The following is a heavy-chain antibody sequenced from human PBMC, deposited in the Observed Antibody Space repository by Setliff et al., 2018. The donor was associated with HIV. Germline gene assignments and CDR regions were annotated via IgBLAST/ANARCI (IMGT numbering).Heavy chain of an antibody. J-gene: IGHJ4*01. Sequence: GGSLRLSCAASGFTFNTYAMSWVRQAPGKGLEWVSVISGSGGSTFYADSVKGRFTISRGNSKNTLYLQMNGLRVEDTAVYYCAKDGISGGAYPPYYFDYWGHGTLVTVSS. CDR1: GFTFNTYA. CDR2: ISGSGGST. CDR3: AKDGISGGAYPPYYFDY. V-gene: IGHV3-23*01. D-gene: IGHD2-15*01.